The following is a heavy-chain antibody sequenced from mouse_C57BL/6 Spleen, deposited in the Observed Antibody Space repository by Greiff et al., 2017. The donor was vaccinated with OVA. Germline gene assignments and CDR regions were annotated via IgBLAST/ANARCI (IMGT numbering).Heavy chain of an antibody. D-gene: IGHD1-1*01. CDR1: GYTFTSYW. Sequence: VQLQQPGAELVKPGASVKLSCKASGYTFTSYWMQWVKQRPGQGLEWIGEIDPSDSYTNYNQQFTGKATLTVDTSSSTAYMQLSSLTSEDSAVYYCARRSITTVVAPYYFDYWGQGTTLTVSS. CDR3: ARRSITTVVAPYYFDY. V-gene: IGHV1-50*01. CDR2: IDPSDSYT. J-gene: IGHJ2*01.